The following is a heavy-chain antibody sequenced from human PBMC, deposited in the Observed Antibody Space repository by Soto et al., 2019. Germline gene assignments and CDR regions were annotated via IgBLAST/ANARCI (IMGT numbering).Heavy chain of an antibody. Sequence: QVQLVQSGAEVKKPGSSVKVSCKASGGTFSSYAISWVRQAPGQGLEWMGGIIPISGTANYAQKFQGRVTIPADESTSPVSMELSSLRSEDTAVYFCARSQGSSTSLEIYYYYYYGMDVWGQGTTVTVSS. D-gene: IGHD2-2*01. CDR3: ARSQGSSTSLEIYYYYYYGMDV. V-gene: IGHV1-69*01. CDR1: GGTFSSYA. J-gene: IGHJ6*02. CDR2: IIPISGTA.